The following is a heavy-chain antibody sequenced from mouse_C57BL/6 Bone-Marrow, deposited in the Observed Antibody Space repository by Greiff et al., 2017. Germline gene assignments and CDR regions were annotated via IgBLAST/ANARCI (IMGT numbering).Heavy chain of an antibody. CDR1: GFTFTDYY. V-gene: IGHV7-3*01. CDR3: ARPYYYGSSYLAY. J-gene: IGHJ3*01. D-gene: IGHD1-1*01. CDR2: IRNKANGYTT. Sequence: DVMLVESGGGLVQPGGSLSLSCAASGFTFTDYYMSWVRQPPGKALEWLGFIRNKANGYTTEYSASVKGRFTISRDNSQSILYLQMNALRAEDSATYYCARPYYYGSSYLAYWGQGTLVTVSA.